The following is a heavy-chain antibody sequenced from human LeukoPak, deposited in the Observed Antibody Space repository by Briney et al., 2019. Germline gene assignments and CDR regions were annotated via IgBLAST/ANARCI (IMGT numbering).Heavy chain of an antibody. V-gene: IGHV4-31*03. CDR2: IYYSGST. D-gene: IGHD3-22*01. CDR1: GGSITSGGYY. Sequence: SQTLSLTCTVSGGSITSGGYYCSWIRQPPGKGLEWIGYIYYSGSTYYNPSLKSRVTISVDTSKNQFSLKLSSVTAADTAVYYCARHPNYYDSSGPFAFDIWGQGTMVTVSS. CDR3: ARHPNYYDSSGPFAFDI. J-gene: IGHJ3*02.